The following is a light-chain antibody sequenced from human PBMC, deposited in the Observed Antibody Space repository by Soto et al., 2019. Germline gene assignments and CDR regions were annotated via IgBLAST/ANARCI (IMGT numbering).Light chain of an antibody. CDR1: QRGLYSSNNSNY. CDR3: QQYYSNWT. CDR2: GAS. Sequence: IMLIHSPHSLAVSLGEEAAINCKSGQRGLYSSNNSNYLAWYQQKPGQAPKLLIYGASTWESGVPDRFSGSGSGTEFTLTISSLQAEDVAVYYCQQYYSNWTFGQGTKVDIK. J-gene: IGKJ1*01. V-gene: IGKV4-1*01.